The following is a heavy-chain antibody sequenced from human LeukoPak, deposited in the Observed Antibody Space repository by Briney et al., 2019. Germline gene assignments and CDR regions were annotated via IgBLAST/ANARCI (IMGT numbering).Heavy chain of an antibody. J-gene: IGHJ4*02. D-gene: IGHD5-18*01. Sequence: PSETLSLTCTVSGGSISSYYWSWIRQPAGKGLEWIGRIYTSGSTNYNPSLKSRVTMSVDTSKNQFSLKVSSVTAADTAVYYCARESRIQLWLSLDYWGQGTLVTVSS. CDR1: GGSISSYY. CDR2: IYTSGST. CDR3: ARESRIQLWLSLDY. V-gene: IGHV4-4*07.